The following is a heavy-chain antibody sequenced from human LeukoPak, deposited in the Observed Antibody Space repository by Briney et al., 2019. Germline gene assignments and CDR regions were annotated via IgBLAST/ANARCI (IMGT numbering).Heavy chain of an antibody. CDR2: INWNGGST. V-gene: IGHV3-20*04. CDR1: GFTFDDYG. CDR3: ARESSGWLRDYYYMDV. D-gene: IGHD6-19*01. Sequence: PGGSLRLSCAASGFTFDDYGMSWVRQAPGKGLEWVSGINWNGGSTGYADSVKGRFTISRDNAKNSLYLQMNSLRAEDTALYYCARESSGWLRDYYYMDVWGKGTTVTISS. J-gene: IGHJ6*03.